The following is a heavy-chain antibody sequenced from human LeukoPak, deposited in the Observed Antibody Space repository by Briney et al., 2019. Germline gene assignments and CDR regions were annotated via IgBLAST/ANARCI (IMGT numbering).Heavy chain of an antibody. J-gene: IGHJ4*02. V-gene: IGHV1-46*01. CDR1: GYTFTSYG. CDR3: ARGNCSSTSCYHYFDY. D-gene: IGHD2-2*01. Sequence: ASVKVSCKASGYTFTSYGISWVRQAPGQGLGWMGIINPSGGSTSYAQKFQGRVTMTRDTSTSTVYMELSSLRSEDTAVYYCARGNCSSTSCYHYFDYWGQGTLVTVSS. CDR2: INPSGGST.